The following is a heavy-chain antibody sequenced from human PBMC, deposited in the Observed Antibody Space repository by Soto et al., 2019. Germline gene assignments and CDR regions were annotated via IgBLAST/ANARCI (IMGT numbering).Heavy chain of an antibody. D-gene: IGHD3-22*01. V-gene: IGHV3-48*02. CDR2: ISSSSSTI. Sequence: GGSLRLSCAASGFTFSSYSMNWVRQAPGKGLEWVSYISSSSSTIYYADSVKGRFTISRDNAKNSLYLQMNSLRDEDTAVYYCARAEYYYDSSGYYYVWYFDLWGRGTLVTVSS. J-gene: IGHJ2*01. CDR1: GFTFSSYS. CDR3: ARAEYYYDSSGYYYVWYFDL.